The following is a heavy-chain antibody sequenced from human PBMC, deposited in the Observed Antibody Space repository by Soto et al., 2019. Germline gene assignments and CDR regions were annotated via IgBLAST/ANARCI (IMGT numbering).Heavy chain of an antibody. D-gene: IGHD6-13*01. J-gene: IGHJ3*02. CDR2: IIPILGLG. V-gene: IGHV1-69*02. CDR1: GGTFSNYT. Sequence: QVQLVQSGAELKKPGSSVKVSCKASGGTFSNYTIAWVRQAPGQGLEWMGRIIPILGLGNYAQKFQDRVTITADKSTSTSNMELSSLRSEDTAVYFCARSRTNRPAGGPGSFDIGGPGTQVTVSS. CDR3: ARSRTNRPAGGPGSFDI.